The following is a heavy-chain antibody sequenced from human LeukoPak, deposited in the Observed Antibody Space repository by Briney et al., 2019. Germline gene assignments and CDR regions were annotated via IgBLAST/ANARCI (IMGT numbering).Heavy chain of an antibody. J-gene: IGHJ3*02. V-gene: IGHV5-51*01. CDR2: IYPSDSDT. Sequence: GESLKISCKGSGYSFTSYWIGWVRQMPGKGLEWMGIIYPSDSDTRYSPSFQGQVTISADKSTSTAYLQWSSLKASDTAMYYCARQRDYGDSPDAFDIWGQGTMVTVSS. CDR1: GYSFTSYW. CDR3: ARQRDYGDSPDAFDI. D-gene: IGHD4-17*01.